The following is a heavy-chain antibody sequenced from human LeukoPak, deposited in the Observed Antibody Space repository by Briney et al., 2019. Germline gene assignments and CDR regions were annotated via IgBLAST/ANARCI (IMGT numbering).Heavy chain of an antibody. CDR2: IYYSGST. J-gene: IGHJ4*02. Sequence: SQTLSLTCTVSGGSISSGGYYWSWIRQPPGKGLEWIGYIYYSGSTYYNPSLKSRVTISVDTSKNQFSLKLSSVTAADTAVYYCAREPAYCSSTSCYPYYFDYWGQGTLVTVSS. CDR3: AREPAYCSSTSCYPYYFDY. CDR1: GGSISSGGYY. D-gene: IGHD2-2*01. V-gene: IGHV4-31*03.